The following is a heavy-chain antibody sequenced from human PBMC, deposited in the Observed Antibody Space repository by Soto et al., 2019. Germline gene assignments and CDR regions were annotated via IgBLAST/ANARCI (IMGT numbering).Heavy chain of an antibody. D-gene: IGHD2-21*01. CDR3: AKVGERVRYYFDY. Sequence: EVQLLESGGGLVQPGGSLTLSCAASGFTFNNYAMNWVRQAPGKGLEWVSAISGSGDKTYYADSVKGRFTISRDISKNMVYLQMNSLRADDTAVYYCAKVGERVRYYFDYWGQGTLVTVSS. CDR1: GFTFNNYA. CDR2: ISGSGDKT. J-gene: IGHJ4*02. V-gene: IGHV3-23*01.